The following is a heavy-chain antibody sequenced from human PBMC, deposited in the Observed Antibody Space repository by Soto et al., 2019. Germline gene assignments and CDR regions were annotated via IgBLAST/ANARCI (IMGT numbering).Heavy chain of an antibody. CDR2: IYYTGAT. CDR1: GDSVRKTTYF. J-gene: IGHJ5*01. D-gene: IGHD3-16*02. V-gene: IGHV4-61*01. CDR3: SIIKLYAGHRDIHWVHGRLSTDS. Sequence: TLSLNCIICGDSVRKTTYFRTSVRKHPGKGLEWIGYIYYTGATNYNPSLKSRVTISLDTSKNQFSLQLTSVTTADTAVYSRSIIKLYAGHRDIHWVHGRLSTDS.